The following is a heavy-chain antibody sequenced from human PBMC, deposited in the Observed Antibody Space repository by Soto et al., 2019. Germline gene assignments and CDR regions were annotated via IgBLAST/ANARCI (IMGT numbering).Heavy chain of an antibody. CDR1: GYTFTSYA. J-gene: IGHJ4*02. D-gene: IGHD3-10*02. CDR2: INGGNGNT. CDR3: VRDYVSAVYFDY. V-gene: IGHV1-3*01. Sequence: QVQLVQSGAEVKKPGASVKVSCKASGYTFTSYAIHWVRQAPGQRLEWMGWINGGNGNTKSSQKFQGRVTITRDTSASTAYMEMSSLRSEDTAVYYCVRDYVSAVYFDYWGQGTLVTVSS.